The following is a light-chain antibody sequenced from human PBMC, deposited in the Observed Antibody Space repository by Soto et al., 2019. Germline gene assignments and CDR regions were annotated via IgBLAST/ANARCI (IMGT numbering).Light chain of an antibody. CDR1: QRITTY. J-gene: IGKJ2*01. CDR3: QQTYNTPYT. CDR2: TSG. Sequence: IHMTQSPSSLSASVGDRVTITCRASQRITTYLNWYQQKPGEAPKLLISTSGTLQRGVPSRFIGSGSGTDFTLTITGLQRADFAPYFCQQTYNTPYTFGQGTKLEIK. V-gene: IGKV1-39*01.